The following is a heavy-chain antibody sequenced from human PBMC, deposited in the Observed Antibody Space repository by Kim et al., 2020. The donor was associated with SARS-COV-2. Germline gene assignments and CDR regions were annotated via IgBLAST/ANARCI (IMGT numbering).Heavy chain of an antibody. CDR3: AHRALYSSHEAEAGTFFDY. J-gene: IGHJ4*02. CDR1: GFSLSTSGVG. V-gene: IGHV2-5*02. D-gene: IGHD6-13*01. Sequence: SGPTLVKPTQTLTLTCTFSGFSLSTSGVGVGWIRQPPGKALEWLALIYWDDDKRYSPSLERRLTITKDTSKNQVVPTMTNMDPVDTGTYYCAHRALYSSHEAEAGTFFDYWGQGTLVTVSS. CDR2: IYWDDDK.